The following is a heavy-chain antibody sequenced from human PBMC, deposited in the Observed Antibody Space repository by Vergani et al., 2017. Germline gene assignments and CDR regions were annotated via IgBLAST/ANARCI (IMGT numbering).Heavy chain of an antibody. CDR3: STYKVGASFA. D-gene: IGHD3-16*01. Sequence: EVQLVESGGGLLKPGDHVRLSCAVSGLNFNDAWMTWVRQAPGKGLEWLGRVISKKDGGRADYSPHVKGTITISRDESKSTIYLDMNSLRIEDTATYYCSTYKVGASFAWGGGTRVTVSS. J-gene: IGHJ4*02. CDR1: GLNFNDAW. V-gene: IGHV3-15*01. CDR2: VISKKDGGRA.